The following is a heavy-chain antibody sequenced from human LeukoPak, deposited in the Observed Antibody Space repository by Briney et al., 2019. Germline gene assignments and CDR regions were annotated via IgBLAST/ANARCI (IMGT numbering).Heavy chain of an antibody. J-gene: IGHJ4*02. CDR2: IGISSGNT. V-gene: IGHV3-48*01. CDR1: GFTFSSYS. D-gene: IGHD2-2*01. CDR3: ARDTKYAFDN. Sequence: GGSLRLSCAASGFTFSSYSMNWVRQAPGKGLEWISYIGISSGNTKYADSVKGRFTISGDKAKNSVYLQMNSLRVEVTAVYYCARDTKYAFDNWGQGTLVTVSS.